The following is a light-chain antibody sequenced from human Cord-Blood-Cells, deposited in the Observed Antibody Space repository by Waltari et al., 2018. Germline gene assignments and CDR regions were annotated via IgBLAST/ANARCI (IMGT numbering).Light chain of an antibody. CDR2: DVS. J-gene: IGLJ2*01. Sequence: QSALTRPRSVSGSPGQSVTISCTGTSSDVGGSNYVSWYQQHPGKAPKLMIYDVSKRPSGVPDRFSGSKSGNTASLTISGLQAEDEADYYCCSYAGSYTLVFGGGTKLTVL. CDR3: CSYAGSYTLV. V-gene: IGLV2-11*01. CDR1: SSDVGGSNY.